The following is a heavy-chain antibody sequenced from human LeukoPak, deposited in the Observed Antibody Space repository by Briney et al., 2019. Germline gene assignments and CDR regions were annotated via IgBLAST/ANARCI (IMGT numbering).Heavy chain of an antibody. D-gene: IGHD3-10*01. V-gene: IGHV1-18*01. CDR1: GYTFTSYG. Sequence: GASVKVSCKASGYTFTSYGISWVRQAPGQGLEWMGWISAYNGNTNYAQKLQGRVTMTTDTSTSTAYMELRSLRSDDTAVYYCARVTYYYGSGSYRYYMDVWGKGTTVTISS. CDR3: ARVTYYYGSGSYRYYMDV. J-gene: IGHJ6*03. CDR2: ISAYNGNT.